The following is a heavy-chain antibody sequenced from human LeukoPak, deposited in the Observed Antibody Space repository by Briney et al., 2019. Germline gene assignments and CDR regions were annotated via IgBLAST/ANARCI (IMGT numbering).Heavy chain of an antibody. CDR2: IYYSGST. Sequence: PSETLSLTCTVSRGSIIGYYWSWVRQPPGKGLECIGYIYYSGSTNYNPSLKSRVTISVDTSKNQFSLKLSSVTAADTAVYYCVGLAEGESGRGPWGQGTLVTVSS. CDR3: VGLAEGESGRGP. CDR1: RGSIIGYY. D-gene: IGHD3-10*01. V-gene: IGHV4-59*01. J-gene: IGHJ5*02.